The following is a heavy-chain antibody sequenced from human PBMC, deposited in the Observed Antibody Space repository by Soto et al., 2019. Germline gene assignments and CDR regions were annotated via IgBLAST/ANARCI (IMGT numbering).Heavy chain of an antibody. CDR3: ARSGYSGYDYDY. V-gene: IGHV4-4*02. Sequence: PSETLSLTCAVSSGSISSSNWWSWVRQPPGKGLEWIGEIYHSGSTNYNPSLKSRVTISVDKSKNQFSLKLSSVTAADTAVYYCARSGYSGYDYDYWGQGTLVTVSS. CDR1: SGSISSSNW. CDR2: IYHSGST. D-gene: IGHD5-12*01. J-gene: IGHJ4*02.